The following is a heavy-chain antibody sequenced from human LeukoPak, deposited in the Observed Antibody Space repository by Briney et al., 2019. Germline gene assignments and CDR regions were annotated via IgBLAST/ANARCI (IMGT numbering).Heavy chain of an antibody. V-gene: IGHV1-69*05. Sequence: GASVKVSCKASGATFRSYAISWVRQAPGQGLEWMGGTIPIFGTATYAQKFQGRVTITTDESTSTAYMELSSLRSEDTAVYYCARGNPAPYDFWSGYYLYYYYYYMDVWGKGTTVTVSS. CDR1: GATFRSYA. CDR2: TIPIFGTA. CDR3: ARGNPAPYDFWSGYYLYYYYYYMDV. J-gene: IGHJ6*03. D-gene: IGHD3-3*01.